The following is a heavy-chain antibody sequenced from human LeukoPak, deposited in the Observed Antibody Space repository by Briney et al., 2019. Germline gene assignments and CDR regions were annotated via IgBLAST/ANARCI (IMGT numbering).Heavy chain of an antibody. CDR3: ARDSPYYSSSWYGY. V-gene: IGHV3-21*01. CDR2: ISPDSNYK. J-gene: IGHJ4*02. D-gene: IGHD6-13*01. CDR1: GFTFSTYS. Sequence: GGSLRLSCAASGFTFSTYSMNWLRLAPGKGLEWVSSISPDSNYKYYVDSVKGRFTISRDNAKNSLYLQMNSLRAEDTAVYYCARDSPYYSSSWYGYWGQGTLVTVSS.